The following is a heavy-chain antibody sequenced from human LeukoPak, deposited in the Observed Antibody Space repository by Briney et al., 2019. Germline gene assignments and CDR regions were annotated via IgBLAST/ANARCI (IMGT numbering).Heavy chain of an antibody. D-gene: IGHD1-26*01. CDR1: GYTFTGYY. Sequence: ASVKVSCKAPGYTFTGYYMHWVRQAPGQGLEWMGWMNPNSGGTNYAQKFQGRVTMTRDTSISTAYMELSRLRSDGTAVYYCATVVGARGGDYFDYWGQGTLVTVSS. J-gene: IGHJ4*02. V-gene: IGHV1-2*02. CDR2: MNPNSGGT. CDR3: ATVVGARGGDYFDY.